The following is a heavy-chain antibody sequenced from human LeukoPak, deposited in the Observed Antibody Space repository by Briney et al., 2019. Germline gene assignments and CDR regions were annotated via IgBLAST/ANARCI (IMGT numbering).Heavy chain of an antibody. V-gene: IGHV3-66*02. CDR1: GFTVSSNY. Sequence: RGSLRLSCAASGFTVSSNYMSWVRQAPGKGLEWVSVTYSGGSTYYADSVKGRFTISRDNSKNTLYLQMSSLRAEDTAVYYSAREANYDILTGYRPSDYWGQGTLVTVSS. D-gene: IGHD3-9*01. J-gene: IGHJ4*02. CDR2: TYSGGST. CDR3: AREANYDILTGYRPSDY.